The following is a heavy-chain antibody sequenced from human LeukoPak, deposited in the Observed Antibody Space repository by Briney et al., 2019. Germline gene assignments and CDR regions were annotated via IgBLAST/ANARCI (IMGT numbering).Heavy chain of an antibody. D-gene: IGHD6-13*01. CDR3: ARTRSSSSSWYGQFDY. J-gene: IGHJ4*02. V-gene: IGHV1-69*13. CDR2: IIPIFGTA. CDR1: GGTFSSYA. Sequence: ASVKVSCKASGGTFSSYAISWVRQAPGQGLEWMGGIIPIFGTANYAQKFQGRVTITADESTSTAYMELSSLRSEDTAVYYCARTRSSSSSWYGQFDYWGQGTLVTVSS.